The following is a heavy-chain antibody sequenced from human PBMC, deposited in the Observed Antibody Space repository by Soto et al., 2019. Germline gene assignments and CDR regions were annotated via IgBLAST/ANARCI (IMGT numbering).Heavy chain of an antibody. CDR3: ARPQDYYDSSGLYYFDY. J-gene: IGHJ4*02. V-gene: IGHV4-39*01. D-gene: IGHD3-22*01. CDR2: IYYSGST. CDR1: GGSISSSSYY. Sequence: SETLSLTCTVSGGSISSSSYYWGWIRQPPGKGLEWIGSIYYSGSTYYNPSLKSRVTISVDTSKNQFSLKLSSVTAADTAVYYCARPQDYYDSSGLYYFDYWGQGTLVTVSS.